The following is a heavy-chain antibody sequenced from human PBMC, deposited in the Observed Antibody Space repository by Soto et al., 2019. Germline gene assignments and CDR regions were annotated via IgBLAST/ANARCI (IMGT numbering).Heavy chain of an antibody. CDR3: ARDRVATIRYYYYGMDV. Sequence: QVQLVESGGGVVQPGRSLRLSCAASGFTFSSYGMHWVRQAPGKGLEWVAVIWYDGSNKYYADSVKGRFTISRDNSKNTLYLQMNSVRAEDTAVYYCARDRVATIRYYYYGMDVWGQGTTVTVSS. V-gene: IGHV3-33*01. CDR1: GFTFSSYG. D-gene: IGHD5-12*01. CDR2: IWYDGSNK. J-gene: IGHJ6*02.